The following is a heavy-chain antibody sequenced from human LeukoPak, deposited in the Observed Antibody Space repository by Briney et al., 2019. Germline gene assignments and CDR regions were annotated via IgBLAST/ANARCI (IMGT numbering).Heavy chain of an antibody. CDR2: IKQDGSEK. Sequence: GGSLRLSCAASGFTFSSYWMTWVRQAPGKGLEWVANIKQDGSEKYNVDSVKGRFTTSRDNAKNSLYLQMNSLRAEDTAVYYCARESIAAGVNDAFDIWGQGTVVTVSS. J-gene: IGHJ3*02. V-gene: IGHV3-7*01. CDR3: ARESIAAGVNDAFDI. D-gene: IGHD6-13*01. CDR1: GFTFSSYW.